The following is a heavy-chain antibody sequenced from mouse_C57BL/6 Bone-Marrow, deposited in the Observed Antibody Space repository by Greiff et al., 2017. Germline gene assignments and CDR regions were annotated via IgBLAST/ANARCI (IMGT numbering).Heavy chain of an antibody. J-gene: IGHJ3*01. Sequence: QVQLQQPGAELVKPGASVKLSCKASGYIFTSYWMHWVKQRPGQGLEWIGMIHPNSGSTNYNEKFKSKATLTVDKSSSTAYMQLSSLTSEDSAVYYCARPIYYGNSWFAYWGQGTLVTVSA. CDR2: IHPNSGST. CDR1: GYIFTSYW. CDR3: ARPIYYGNSWFAY. V-gene: IGHV1-64*01. D-gene: IGHD2-1*01.